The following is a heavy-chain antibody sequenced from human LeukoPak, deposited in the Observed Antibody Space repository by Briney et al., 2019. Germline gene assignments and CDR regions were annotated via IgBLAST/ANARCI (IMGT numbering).Heavy chain of an antibody. CDR3: AKDRHCSGGSCYSSFFDY. J-gene: IGHJ4*02. Sequence: PGGSLRLSCAASGFTFDDYTMHWVLQAPGKGLEWVSLISWDGGSTYYADSVKGRFTISRDNSKNSLYLQMNSLRTEDTALYYCAKDRHCSGGSCYSSFFDYWGQGTLVTVSS. CDR2: ISWDGGST. V-gene: IGHV3-43*01. CDR1: GFTFDDYT. D-gene: IGHD2-15*01.